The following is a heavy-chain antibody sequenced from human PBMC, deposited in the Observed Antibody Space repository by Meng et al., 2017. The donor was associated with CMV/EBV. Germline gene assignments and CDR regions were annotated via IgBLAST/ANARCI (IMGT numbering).Heavy chain of an antibody. J-gene: IGHJ4*01. V-gene: IGHV3-33*01. CDR1: FTVSRNG. D-gene: IGHD3-22*01. Sequence: FTVSRNGMHWVRQAPGKGLEWVAVIWYDGSNKYYADSVKGRFTISRDNSKNTLYLQMNSLRAEDTAVYYCARDPYYYDSSGYYYVLDYWGQEPWSPSPQ. CDR2: IWYDGSNK. CDR3: ARDPYYYDSSGYYYVLDY.